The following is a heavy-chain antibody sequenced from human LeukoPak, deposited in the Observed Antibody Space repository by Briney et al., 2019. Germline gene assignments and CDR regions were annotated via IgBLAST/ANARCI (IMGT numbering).Heavy chain of an antibody. Sequence: RTGGSLRLSCAASGFTFTSYAMSWVRQAPGKGLEWVSAISGSGGSTYYADSVKGRFTISRDNSKNTLYLQMNSLRAEDTALYYCAKARYCSGGCCYFDYWGQGTLVTVSS. CDR1: GFTFTSYA. CDR3: AKARYCSGGCCYFDY. CDR2: ISGSGGST. J-gene: IGHJ4*02. V-gene: IGHV3-23*01. D-gene: IGHD2-15*01.